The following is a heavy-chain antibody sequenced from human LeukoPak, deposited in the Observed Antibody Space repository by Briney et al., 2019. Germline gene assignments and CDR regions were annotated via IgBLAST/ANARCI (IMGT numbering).Heavy chain of an antibody. CDR3: ARLVSRRGYCYGWSTSVVTPIDY. V-gene: IGHV3-48*03. CDR1: GCTSSSYE. Sequence: TGGSLRLSCAASGCTSSSYEMNWVRQAPGKGLEWVSYISSSGSTIYYADSVKGRFTISRDNAKNTLYLQMNSLRAEDTAVYYCARLVSRRGYCYGWSTSVVTPIDYWGQGTLVTVSS. J-gene: IGHJ4*02. D-gene: IGHD5-18*01. CDR2: ISSSGSTI.